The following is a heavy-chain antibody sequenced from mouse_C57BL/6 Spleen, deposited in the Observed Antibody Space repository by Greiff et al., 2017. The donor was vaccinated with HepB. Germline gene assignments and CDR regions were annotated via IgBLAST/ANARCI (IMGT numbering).Heavy chain of an antibody. CDR1: GFNIKDDY. D-gene: IGHD1-1*01. CDR2: IDPENGDT. Sequence: EVQRVESGAELVRPGASVKLSCTASGFNIKDDYMHWVKQRPEQGLEWIGWIDPENGDTEYASKFQGKATITADTSSNTAYLQLSSLTSEDTAVYYCSYYYGSSYVGYWGQGTTLTVSS. V-gene: IGHV14-4*01. CDR3: SYYYGSSYVGY. J-gene: IGHJ2*01.